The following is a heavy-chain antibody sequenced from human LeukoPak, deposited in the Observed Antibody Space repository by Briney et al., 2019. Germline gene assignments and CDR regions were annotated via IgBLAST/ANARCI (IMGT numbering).Heavy chain of an antibody. CDR1: GFTFSSYG. CDR2: ISYDGSNK. D-gene: IGHD6-19*01. Sequence: GGSLRLSCAASGFTFSSYGMHWVRQAPGKGLEWVAVISYDGSNKYYADSVKGRFTISRDNSKNTLYLQMNSLRAEDTAVYYCAKEAVASYWNYYYYYMDVWGKGTTVTVSS. J-gene: IGHJ6*03. CDR3: AKEAVASYWNYYYYYMDV. V-gene: IGHV3-30*18.